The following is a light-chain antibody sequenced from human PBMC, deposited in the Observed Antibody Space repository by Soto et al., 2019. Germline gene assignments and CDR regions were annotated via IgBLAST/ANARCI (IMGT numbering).Light chain of an antibody. CDR2: DVS. J-gene: IGKJ4*01. Sequence: IVLTQSPGTLSLSPGEGATHSCRASQSVPQNYSGWYNQKAGQAHRLLIYDVSNRATAVPDRFSGSGSATDFTLTISGLEPEDFAVYYCQQYATAPLTFGGGTKLEIK. V-gene: IGKV3-20*01. CDR3: QQYATAPLT. CDR1: QSVPQNY.